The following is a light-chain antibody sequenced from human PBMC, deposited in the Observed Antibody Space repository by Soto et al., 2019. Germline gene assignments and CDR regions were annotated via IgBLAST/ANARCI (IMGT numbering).Light chain of an antibody. CDR2: GAS. Sequence: VMTQSPATLSVSPGERATLSGRASQSVSSNLAWYQQKPGQAPRLLIYGASTRATGIPARFSGSGSGTEFTLTISSLQSEDFAVYYCQQYNNWPPWTFGQGTKVDIK. CDR1: QSVSSN. V-gene: IGKV3-15*01. J-gene: IGKJ1*01. CDR3: QQYNNWPPWT.